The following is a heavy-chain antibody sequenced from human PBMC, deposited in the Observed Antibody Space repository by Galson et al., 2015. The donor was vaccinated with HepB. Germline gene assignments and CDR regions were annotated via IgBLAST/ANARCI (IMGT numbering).Heavy chain of an antibody. CDR2: IWFDGSNK. J-gene: IGHJ4*02. D-gene: IGHD3-16*01. V-gene: IGHV3-33*01. CDR3: ARAFHDYVWGSYCFDY. Sequence: WVRQAPGKGLEWVAVIWFDGSNKYYVDSVKGRFTISRDNSKNTLYLQMNSLRAEDTAVYYCARAFHDYVWGSYCFDYWGQGTPVTVSS.